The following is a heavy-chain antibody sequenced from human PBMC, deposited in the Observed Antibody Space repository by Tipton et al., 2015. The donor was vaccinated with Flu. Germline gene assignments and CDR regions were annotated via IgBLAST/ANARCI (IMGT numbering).Heavy chain of an antibody. V-gene: IGHV4-31*03. CDR3: ARAPHYYDSSGWWFDP. J-gene: IGHJ5*02. Sequence: TLSLTCSVSGDSIGSRYYWGWIRQHPGKGLEWIGYIYYSGSTYYNPSLKSRVTISVDTSKNQFSLKLSSVTAADTAVYYCARAPHYYDSSGWWFDPWGQGTLVTVSS. CDR1: GDSIGSRYY. CDR2: IYYSGST. D-gene: IGHD3-22*01.